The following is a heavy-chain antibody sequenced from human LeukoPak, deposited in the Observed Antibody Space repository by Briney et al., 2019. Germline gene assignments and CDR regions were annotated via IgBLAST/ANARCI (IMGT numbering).Heavy chain of an antibody. J-gene: IGHJ4*02. CDR2: ISSSSSTI. CDR1: GFTFSRYS. CDR3: ARFNGYYFDY. D-gene: IGHD2-8*01. Sequence: RPGGSLRLSCASSGFTFSRYSMNWLRQAPGKGLEWVSYISSSSSTIYYADSVKGRFTISRDNAKNSLYPHLSRLRAEDRAVYYCARFNGYYFDYSGAGELVTVSS. V-gene: IGHV3-48*01.